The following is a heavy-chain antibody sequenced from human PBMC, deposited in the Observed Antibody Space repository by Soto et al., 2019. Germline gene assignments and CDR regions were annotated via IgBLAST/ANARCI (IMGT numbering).Heavy chain of an antibody. CDR3: ARQWLVRYFDL. V-gene: IGHV4-34*02. CDR2: VNHSGST. CDR1: GGSFNAYY. D-gene: IGHD6-19*01. J-gene: IGHJ2*01. Sequence: QVQLQQWGAGLLKPSETLSLTCAVYGGSFNAYYWSWIRQPPGKELEWIGEVNHSGSTTYNPSLKSRLTISVDTSTNQFSLKLSSMTAADTAVYYCARQWLVRYFDLWGRGTLVTVSS.